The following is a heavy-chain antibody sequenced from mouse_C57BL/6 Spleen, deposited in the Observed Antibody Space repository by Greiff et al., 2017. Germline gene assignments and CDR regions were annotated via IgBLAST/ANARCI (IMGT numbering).Heavy chain of an antibody. J-gene: IGHJ4*01. V-gene: IGHV1-64*01. D-gene: IGHD1-1*01. Sequence: QVQLKQPGAELVKPGASVKLSCKASGYTFTSYWMHWVKQRPGQGLEWIGMIHPNSGSTNYNEKFKSKATLTVDKSSSTAYMQLSSLTSEDAAVYYCARFPYYYGSSCDYAMDYWGQGTSVTVSS. CDR1: GYTFTSYW. CDR2: IHPNSGST. CDR3: ARFPYYYGSSCDYAMDY.